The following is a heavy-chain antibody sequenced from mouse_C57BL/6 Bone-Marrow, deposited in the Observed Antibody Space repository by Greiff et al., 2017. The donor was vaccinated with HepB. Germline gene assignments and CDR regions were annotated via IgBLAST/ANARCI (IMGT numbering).Heavy chain of an antibody. V-gene: IGHV2-4*01. J-gene: IGHJ4*01. D-gene: IGHD2-12*01. CDR3: AIPCYYIHWLAY. CDR2: IWSGGST. Sequence: VQLQQSGPGLVQPSQSLSITCTVSGFSLTSYGVHWVRQTPGKGLEWMGVIWSGGSTDNNAAFISRLSISKENSKNQVFFKMNSLQADDTAIYYCAIPCYYIHWLAYWGQGTSVTVSS. CDR1: GFSLTSYG.